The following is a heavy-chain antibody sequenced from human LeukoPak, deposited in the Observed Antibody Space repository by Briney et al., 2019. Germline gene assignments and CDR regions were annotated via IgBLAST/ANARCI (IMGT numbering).Heavy chain of an antibody. V-gene: IGHV3-7*01. CDR2: IKQDGSET. D-gene: IGHD3-22*01. CDR1: GFTFGNSW. J-gene: IGHJ6*02. CDR3: ARAQYYDSTTAGGMDV. Sequence: GGSLRLSCAASGFTFGNSWMTWVRQAPGKGLEWVASIKQDGSETYYVDSVKGRFTISRDNAKNSLYLQMNSLRTEDTAVYYCARAQYYDSTTAGGMDVWGQGTTVTVSS.